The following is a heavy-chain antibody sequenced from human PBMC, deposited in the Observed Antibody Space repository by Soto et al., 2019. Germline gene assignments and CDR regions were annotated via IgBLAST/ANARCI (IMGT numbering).Heavy chain of an antibody. D-gene: IGHD5-12*01. J-gene: IGHJ5*02. CDR2: IYYSGRT. CDR3: AGFYSGYGGDWFDA. CDR1: GGSISSYY. Sequence: QVQLQESGPGLVKLSETLSLTCTVSGGSISSYYWSWIRQPPGKGLEWIGYIYYSGRTKYNPSLKSRVTSTVDTAKNQFLLKLTSVPAADTAVYYCAGFYSGYGGDWFDAWGQGNLVTVSS. V-gene: IGHV4-59*01.